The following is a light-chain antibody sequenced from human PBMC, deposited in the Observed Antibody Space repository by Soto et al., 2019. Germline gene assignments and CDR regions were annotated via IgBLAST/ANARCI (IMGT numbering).Light chain of an antibody. Sequence: EIVLTQSPGTLSLSPVERATLSCRASQSVSSSYLAWYQQKPGQAPRLLNYGASSRATGIPDRFSGSGSGTDFTLTISRLEPEDFAVYYCQQYVSSPYTFGQGTKLEIK. CDR2: GAS. V-gene: IGKV3-20*01. CDR1: QSVSSSY. CDR3: QQYVSSPYT. J-gene: IGKJ2*01.